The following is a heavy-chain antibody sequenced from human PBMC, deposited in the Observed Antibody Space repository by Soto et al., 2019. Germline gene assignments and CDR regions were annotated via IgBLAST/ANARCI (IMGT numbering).Heavy chain of an antibody. CDR3: ARAREYYYYYMDV. CDR2: INAYNGNT. CDR1: GYTFTSYG. J-gene: IGHJ6*03. Sequence: SVKVSCKASGYTFTSYGISWVRQAPGQGLEWMGWINAYNGNTKYSQNFQGRVTITTDTSASTVYMELSSLRSEDTAEYYCARAREYYYYYMDVWGKGTTVTVSS. D-gene: IGHD1-26*01. V-gene: IGHV1-18*01.